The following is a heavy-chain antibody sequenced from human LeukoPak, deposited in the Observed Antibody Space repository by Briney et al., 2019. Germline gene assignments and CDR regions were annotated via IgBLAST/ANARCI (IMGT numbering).Heavy chain of an antibody. J-gene: IGHJ6*03. CDR2: IIPIFGTA. CDR1: GGTFSSYA. D-gene: IGHD3-10*01. Sequence: SVKVSCKASGGTFSSYAISWVRQAPGQGLEWMGGIIPIFGTANYAQKFQGRVTITADKSTSTAYMELSSLRSEDTAVYYCARGPNYYGSGSYYYMDVWGKGTTVTISS. CDR3: ARGPNYYGSGSYYYMDV. V-gene: IGHV1-69*06.